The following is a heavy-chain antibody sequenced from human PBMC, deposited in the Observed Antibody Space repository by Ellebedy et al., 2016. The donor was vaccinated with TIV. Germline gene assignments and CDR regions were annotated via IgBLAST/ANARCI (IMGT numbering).Heavy chain of an antibody. CDR2: ISGSGGNT. CDR1: GFTFSSYA. Sequence: GGSLRLXXAASGFTFSSYAMSWVRQAPRKGLEWVSEISGSGGNTYHADSVKGRFAISRDNSKNMIYLQMNNLRAEDTAIYYCAKGKSVVPAASDYWGQGTLVTVSS. V-gene: IGHV3-23*01. CDR3: AKGKSVVPAASDY. J-gene: IGHJ4*02. D-gene: IGHD2-2*01.